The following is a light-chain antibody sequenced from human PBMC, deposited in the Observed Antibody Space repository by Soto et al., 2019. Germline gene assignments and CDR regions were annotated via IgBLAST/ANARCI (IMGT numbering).Light chain of an antibody. Sequence: EIVFTQSPGTLYLSTGERTTLSCRASQSVSSSYLAWYQQKPGQAPRLLIYDASNRATGIPARFSGSGSGTDFTLTISSLEPEDFAVYYCQQRSNWPLTFGGG. CDR3: QQRSNWPLT. CDR2: DAS. V-gene: IGKV3D-20*02. J-gene: IGKJ4*01. CDR1: QSVSSSY.